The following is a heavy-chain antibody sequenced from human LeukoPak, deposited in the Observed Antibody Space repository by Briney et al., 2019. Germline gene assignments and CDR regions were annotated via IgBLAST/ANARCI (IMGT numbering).Heavy chain of an antibody. CDR2: IYPGDSDT. J-gene: IGHJ4*02. CDR3: ARLEAGTYHDYVWGSYRPTYFDY. CDR1: GYSFTSYW. Sequence: GESLKISCKGSGYSFTSYWIGWVRQMPGKGLEWMGIIYPGDSDTRYSPSFQGQVTISADKSISTAYLQWSSLKASDTAMYYCARLEAGTYHDYVWGSYRPTYFDYWGQGTLVTVSS. D-gene: IGHD3-16*02. V-gene: IGHV5-51*01.